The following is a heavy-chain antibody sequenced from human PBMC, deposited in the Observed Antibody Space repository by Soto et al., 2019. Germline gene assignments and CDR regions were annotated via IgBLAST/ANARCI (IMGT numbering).Heavy chain of an antibody. D-gene: IGHD1-26*01. CDR3: ARGEGSSPFDY. CDR2: IIPIFGTA. V-gene: IGHV1-69*06. J-gene: IGHJ4*02. CDR1: GGAFSSYA. Sequence: ASVRVSCKASGGAFSSYAISWVRQAPGQGLEWMGGIIPIFGTANYAQKFQGRVTITADKSTSTAYMELSSLRSEDTAVYYCARGEGSSPFDYWAQGTLVTFSS.